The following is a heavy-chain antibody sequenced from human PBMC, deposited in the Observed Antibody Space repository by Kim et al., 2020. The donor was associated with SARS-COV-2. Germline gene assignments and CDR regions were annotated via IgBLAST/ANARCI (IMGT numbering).Heavy chain of an antibody. CDR3: ARDQGQGYNWNQFDY. D-gene: IGHD1-20*01. CDR1: GYTFTGYY. Sequence: ASVKVSCKASGYTFTGYYMHWVRQAPGQGLEWMGWINPNSGGTNYAQKFQGRVTMTRDTSISTAYMELSRLRSDDTAVYYCARDQGQGYNWNQFDYWGQGTLVTVSS. CDR2: INPNSGGT. J-gene: IGHJ4*02. V-gene: IGHV1-2*02.